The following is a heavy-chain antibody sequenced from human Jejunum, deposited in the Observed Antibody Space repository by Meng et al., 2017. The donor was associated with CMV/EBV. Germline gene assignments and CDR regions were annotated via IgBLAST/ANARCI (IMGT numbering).Heavy chain of an antibody. CDR2: IKQDGSEK. J-gene: IGHJ4*02. CDR1: GFTFSNYW. Sequence: LKISCAASGFTFSNYWMTWVRQAPGKGLEWVANIKQDGSEKFYVDSVKGRFTISRDNAKNSLYLQMNSLRGDDTGVYYCGRNRVDYWGQGTLVTSPQ. V-gene: IGHV3-7*01. D-gene: IGHD3-10*01. CDR3: GRNRVDY.